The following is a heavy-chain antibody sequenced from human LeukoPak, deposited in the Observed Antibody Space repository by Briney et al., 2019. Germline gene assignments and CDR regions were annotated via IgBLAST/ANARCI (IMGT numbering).Heavy chain of an antibody. J-gene: IGHJ4*02. CDR1: GGSISSYY. CDR3: AGLGATVC. V-gene: IGHV4-59*01. D-gene: IGHD1-26*01. CDR2: IYYGGST. Sequence: SETLSLTCTVSGGSISSYYWSWIRQPPGKGLEWIGYIYYGGSTTYNPSLKSRVTISVDTSMNQFSLKLSSVTAADTAVYYCAGLGATVCWGQGTLVTVSS.